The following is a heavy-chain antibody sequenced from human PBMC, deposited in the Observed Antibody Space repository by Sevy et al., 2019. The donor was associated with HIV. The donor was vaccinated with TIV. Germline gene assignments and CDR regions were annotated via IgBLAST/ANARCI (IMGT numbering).Heavy chain of an antibody. V-gene: IGHV3-30-3*01. CDR2: ISYDGSNK. J-gene: IGHJ3*02. CDR3: ARLIVVLTSDAFDI. Sequence: GGCLRLSCAASGFTFSSYAMHWVRQAPGKGLEWVAVISYDGSNKYYADSVKGRFTISRDNSKNTLYLQMNSLRAEDTAVYYCARLIVVLTSDAFDIWGQGTMVRVSS. CDR1: GFTFSSYA. D-gene: IGHD2-21*02.